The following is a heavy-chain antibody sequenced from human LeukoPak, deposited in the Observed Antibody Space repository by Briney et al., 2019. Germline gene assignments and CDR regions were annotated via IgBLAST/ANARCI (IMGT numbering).Heavy chain of an antibody. V-gene: IGHV1-69*13. CDR1: GGTFSSYA. D-gene: IGHD3-10*01. CDR2: IIPIFGTA. J-gene: IGHJ4*02. Sequence: VASVEVSCKASGGTFSSYAISWVRQAPGQGLEWMGGIIPIFGTANYAQKFQGRVTITADESTSTAYMELSSLRSEDTAVYYCATNYGSGTNWGQGTLVTVSS. CDR3: ATNYGSGTN.